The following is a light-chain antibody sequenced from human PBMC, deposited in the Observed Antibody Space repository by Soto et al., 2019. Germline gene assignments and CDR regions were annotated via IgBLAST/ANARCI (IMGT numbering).Light chain of an antibody. Sequence: DIQMTQSPSSLSASVGDRVTLTCRASQGIRNALAWYQQKSGKAPRRLIYSASSLHSGVPSRFGISGYGTAFTLTISSLQPEDFATYYCLQHSTYPRTFGQGNKVEIK. CDR2: SAS. V-gene: IGKV1-17*01. CDR3: LQHSTYPRT. J-gene: IGKJ1*01. CDR1: QGIRNA.